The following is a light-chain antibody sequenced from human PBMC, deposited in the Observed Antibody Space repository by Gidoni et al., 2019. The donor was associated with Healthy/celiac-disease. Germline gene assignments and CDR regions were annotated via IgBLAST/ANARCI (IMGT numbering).Light chain of an antibody. CDR1: QSVSSY. CDR3: QQRSNWPPGVT. Sequence: EIVLTQSPATLSLSPGERATHSCRASQSVSSYLAWYQQTPGQAPRLLIYDASNRATGIPARFSGSGSGTDFTLTISSLEPEDFAVYYCQQRSNWPPGVTFGGGTKVEIK. V-gene: IGKV3-11*01. J-gene: IGKJ4*01. CDR2: DAS.